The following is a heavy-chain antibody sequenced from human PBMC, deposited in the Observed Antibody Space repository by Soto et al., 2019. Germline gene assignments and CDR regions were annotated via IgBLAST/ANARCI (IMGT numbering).Heavy chain of an antibody. V-gene: IGHV4-34*01. CDR3: ARDRAKWKDYYYYGMDV. Sequence: SETLSVTCAVYGGSFSGYFWTWIRQPPGKGLEWIGEINHSGNTNYSPSLKSRVTISLDTSKNQFSLKLSSVTAADTAVYYCARDRAKWKDYYYYGMDVWGQGTTVTVSS. CDR2: INHSGNT. J-gene: IGHJ6*02. CDR1: GGSFSGYF. D-gene: IGHD1-20*01.